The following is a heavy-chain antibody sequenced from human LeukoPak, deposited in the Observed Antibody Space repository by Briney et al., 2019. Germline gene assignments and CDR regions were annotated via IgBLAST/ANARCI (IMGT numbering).Heavy chain of an antibody. CDR1: GGSISSYY. CDR2: ISYSGTT. CDR3: ARGDDYKSTLFDY. Sequence: SETLTLTCTVSGGSISSYYWNWIRQPPGKGLEWIGYISYSGTTNFNPSLKNRVTISVDTYKKQFSLKLTSATAADAAVYYCARGDDYKSTLFDYWGQGTLVTVSS. V-gene: IGHV4-59*01. D-gene: IGHD5-12*01. J-gene: IGHJ4*02.